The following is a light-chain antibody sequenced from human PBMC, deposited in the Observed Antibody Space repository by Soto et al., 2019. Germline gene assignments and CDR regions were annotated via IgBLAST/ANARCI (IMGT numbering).Light chain of an antibody. Sequence: QPVLTQSPSASASLGASVKLTCTLSRGHSNYAIAWHQQQSEKGPRYLMKLNSDGSHSKGDGIPDRFSGSSSGAERYLAISSHQSEDDADYYCQTWGSGIVVFGGGTQLTVL. J-gene: IGLJ2*01. CDR2: LNSDGSH. V-gene: IGLV4-69*01. CDR3: QTWGSGIVV. CDR1: RGHSNYA.